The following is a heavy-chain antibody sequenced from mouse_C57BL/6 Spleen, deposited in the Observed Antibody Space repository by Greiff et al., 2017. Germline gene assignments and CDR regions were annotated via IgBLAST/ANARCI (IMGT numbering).Heavy chain of an antibody. CDR2: INPSSGYT. Sequence: VQLLQSGAELARPGASVTMSCKASGYTFTSYTMHWVKQRPGQGLEWIGYINPSSGYTKYNQKSKDKAPLTADKSSSTAYMQLSSLTSEDSAVYYCGGWDGDVYYDYAMDYWGQGTSVTVSS. J-gene: IGHJ4*01. D-gene: IGHD1-1*01. CDR3: GGWDGDVYYDYAMDY. V-gene: IGHV1-4*01. CDR1: GYTFTSYT.